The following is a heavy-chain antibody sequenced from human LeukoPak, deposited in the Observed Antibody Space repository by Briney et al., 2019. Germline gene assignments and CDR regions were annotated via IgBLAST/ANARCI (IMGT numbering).Heavy chain of an antibody. D-gene: IGHD2-15*01. CDR1: GGSISSSY. CDR3: ARHFQGDSAFRWYFDL. J-gene: IGHJ2*01. CDR2: IYYSGST. Sequence: SETLSLTCTVSGGSISSSYWSWIRQPPGKGLEWIGYIYYSGSTNYNPSLKSRVTISVDTSKNQFSLKLTSVTASDTAIYYCARHFQGDSAFRWYFDLWGRDTLVTVSS. V-gene: IGHV4-59*08.